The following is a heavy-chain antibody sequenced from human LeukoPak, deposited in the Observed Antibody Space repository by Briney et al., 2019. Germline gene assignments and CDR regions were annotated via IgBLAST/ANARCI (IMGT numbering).Heavy chain of an antibody. CDR3: AREETVMVNFDALDI. J-gene: IGHJ3*02. Sequence: SVKVSCKASGGSFSSYAINWVRQAPGQGPEWMGRIIPFFATPNYAQKFQGRVMITADKSTSTAYMELNSLRSEDTAVYYCAREETVMVNFDALDIWGQGTMVTVSS. V-gene: IGHV1-69*06. CDR1: GGSFSSYA. D-gene: IGHD5-18*01. CDR2: IIPFFATP.